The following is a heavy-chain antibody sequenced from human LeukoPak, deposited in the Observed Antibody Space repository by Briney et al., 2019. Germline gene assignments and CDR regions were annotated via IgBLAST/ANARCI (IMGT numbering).Heavy chain of an antibody. D-gene: IGHD1-7*01. CDR1: GFTFSSYA. CDR3: GRDFGLTGTKRSFDI. Sequence: PGGSLRLSCAASGFTFSSYAMSWVRQAPGKGLEWVSAISGVGGSTYYADSVKGRFTISRDNAKNSLDLQMNSLRAEDTAVYYCGRDFGLTGTKRSFDIWGQGTMVTVSS. J-gene: IGHJ3*02. V-gene: IGHV3-23*01. CDR2: ISGVGGST.